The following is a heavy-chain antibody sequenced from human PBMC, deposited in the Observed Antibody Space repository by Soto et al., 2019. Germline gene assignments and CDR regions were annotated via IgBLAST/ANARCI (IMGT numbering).Heavy chain of an antibody. Sequence: QVQLVESGGGVVQPGRSLRLSCAASGFTFSSYAMHWVRQAPGKGLEWVAVISYDGSNKYYADSVKGRFTISRDNSKNTLDLQMNSLRAEDTAVYYCAREVDRGFDPWGQGTLVTVSS. D-gene: IGHD2-15*01. CDR3: AREVDRGFDP. CDR2: ISYDGSNK. CDR1: GFTFSSYA. V-gene: IGHV3-30-3*01. J-gene: IGHJ5*02.